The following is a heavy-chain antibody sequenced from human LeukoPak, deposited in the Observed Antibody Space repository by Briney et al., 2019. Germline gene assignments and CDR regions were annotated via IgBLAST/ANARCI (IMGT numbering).Heavy chain of an antibody. Sequence: GRSLRLSCAVSGFTFSSYGTHWVRQAPGKGREWVAIIWYDGNNKYYADSLKGRFTISRDNSKNTLYLQINSLRAEDTAVYFCVRNRGSTNYFDYWGQGALVTVSS. D-gene: IGHD3-10*01. CDR2: IWYDGNNK. CDR3: VRNRGSTNYFDY. V-gene: IGHV3-33*01. J-gene: IGHJ4*02. CDR1: GFTFSSYG.